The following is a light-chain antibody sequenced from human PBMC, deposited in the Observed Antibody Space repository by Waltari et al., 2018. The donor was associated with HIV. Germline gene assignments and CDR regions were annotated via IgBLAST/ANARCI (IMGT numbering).Light chain of an antibody. Sequence: QSALTQPASGSGSPGPSITLSCTGTSSDVGSYNLVSWYQQPPGKAPQRMIYEGSKRPSGVSNRFSGSQSGNTASLTISGLQAEDEADYYCCSYAGSSTWVFGGGTKLTVL. CDR1: SSDVGSYNL. CDR2: EGS. V-gene: IGLV2-23*01. J-gene: IGLJ3*02. CDR3: CSYAGSSTWV.